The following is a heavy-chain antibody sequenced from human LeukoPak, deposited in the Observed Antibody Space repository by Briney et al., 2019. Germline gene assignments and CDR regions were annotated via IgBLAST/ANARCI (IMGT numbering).Heavy chain of an antibody. J-gene: IGHJ5*02. V-gene: IGHV1-18*01. CDR3: ARDPSIVPAASSWFDP. D-gene: IGHD2-2*01. CDR1: GYTFTSYG. CDR2: ISAYNGNT. Sequence: ASVKVSCKASGYTFTSYGNSWVRQAPGQGLEWMGWISAYNGNTNYAQKLQGRVTMTTDTSTSTAYMELRSLRSDDTAVYYCARDPSIVPAASSWFDPWGQGTLVTVSS.